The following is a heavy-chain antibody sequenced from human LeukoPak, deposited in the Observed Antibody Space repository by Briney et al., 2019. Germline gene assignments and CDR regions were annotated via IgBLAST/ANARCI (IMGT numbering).Heavy chain of an antibody. D-gene: IGHD3-22*01. CDR3: ARDSAMIVVVIGAFDI. J-gene: IGHJ3*02. V-gene: IGHV1-2*02. Sequence: ASVKVSCKASGYTFTGYYMHWVRQAPGQGLEWMGWINPNSGGTNYAQKFQGRVTMTRDTSISTAYMELSRLRSDDTAVYYCARDSAMIVVVIGAFDIWGQGTMVTVSS. CDR1: GYTFTGYY. CDR2: INPNSGGT.